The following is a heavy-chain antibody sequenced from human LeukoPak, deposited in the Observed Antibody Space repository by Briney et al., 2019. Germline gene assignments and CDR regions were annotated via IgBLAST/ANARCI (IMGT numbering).Heavy chain of an antibody. Sequence: SETLSLTCTVSGDSITSYYWSWIRQSAEKGLEWIGRIYTTGTTNYNPSLKGRVTVSVDASKNQFFLKLRSVTAADTAVYYCARDVGASNFDSWGQGVQVTVSS. J-gene: IGHJ4*02. D-gene: IGHD1-26*01. V-gene: IGHV4-4*07. CDR2: IYTTGTT. CDR3: ARDVGASNFDS. CDR1: GDSITSYY.